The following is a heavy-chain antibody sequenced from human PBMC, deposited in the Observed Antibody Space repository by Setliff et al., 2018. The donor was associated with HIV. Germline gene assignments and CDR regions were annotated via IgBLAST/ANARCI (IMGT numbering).Heavy chain of an antibody. V-gene: IGHV4-39*01. CDR1: GGSVSSVNYY. CDR2: LYHSGRT. J-gene: IGHJ4*02. CDR3: ARQAIATRSFDY. Sequence: SGPTLVNPTQTLSLTCSVSGGSVSSVNYYWGWIRQPPGKGLEWLGSLYHSGRTYYSPSLKSRVTLSVQTSKNQFSLDLTSVTAADTAVYYCARQAIATRSFDYWGPGTLVTVSS. D-gene: IGHD6-13*01.